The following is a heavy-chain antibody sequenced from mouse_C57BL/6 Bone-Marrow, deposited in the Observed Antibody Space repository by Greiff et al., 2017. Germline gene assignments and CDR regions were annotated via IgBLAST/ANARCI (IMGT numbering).Heavy chain of an antibody. J-gene: IGHJ2*01. D-gene: IGHD1-1*01. V-gene: IGHV14-3*01. CDR3: ARIPTVVDPDY. CDR1: GFSNKNTY. Sequence: VQLQQSVAELVRPGASVKLSCTASGFSNKNTYMHWVKQRPEQGLEWIGRIDPANGNTTYAPKFQGKATITADTSSNTAYLQLSSLTSEDTAIYYCARIPTVVDPDYWGQGTTLTVSS. CDR2: IDPANGNT.